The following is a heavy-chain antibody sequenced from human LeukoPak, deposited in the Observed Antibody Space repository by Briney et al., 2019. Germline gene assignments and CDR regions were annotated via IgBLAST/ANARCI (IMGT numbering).Heavy chain of an antibody. CDR2: ISYRSSDI. J-gene: IGHJ3*02. CDR1: GFTLSSYN. V-gene: IGHV3-21*04. CDR3: AKYLIALQYYYDSSGYYYGAFDI. Sequence: GGSLRLSCAASGFTLSSYNMKWVRQAPGKGLEWVSSISYRSSDIEYADSVKGRFTVSRDNSKNTLYLQMNSLRAEDTAVYYCAKYLIALQYYYDSSGYYYGAFDIWGQGTMVTVSS. D-gene: IGHD3-22*01.